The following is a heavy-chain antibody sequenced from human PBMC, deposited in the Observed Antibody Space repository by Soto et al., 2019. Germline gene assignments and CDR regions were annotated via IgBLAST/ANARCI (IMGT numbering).Heavy chain of an antibody. CDR1: GYILTRYR. CDR3: ARSGTVYYYGAGSNYKGYGYYYGMDV. CDR2: IYPGDSYT. D-gene: IGHD3-10*01. J-gene: IGHJ6*02. Sequence: ESLKISCKCSGYILTRYRIGWVRPVPGKGLEWMGIIYPGDSYTRYIPSFQGQVTISADKSISTAYLQWSSLKASDTAMYYCARSGTVYYYGAGSNYKGYGYYYGMDVWGQGTTVTVSS. V-gene: IGHV5-51*01.